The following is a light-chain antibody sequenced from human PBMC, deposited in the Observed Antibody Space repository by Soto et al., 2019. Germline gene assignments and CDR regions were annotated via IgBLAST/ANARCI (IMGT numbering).Light chain of an antibody. CDR1: QSINTY. CDR3: QQSYNKLRT. V-gene: IGKV1-39*01. Sequence: DIQVTQSPSSLSASIGDRVTITCRASQSINTYLNWYQQKPGKGPNLLIYAASTLQSGVPSRFRGSGSGTEFTLTISSLQPEDFATYFCQQSYNKLRTFGQGTKVEI. J-gene: IGKJ1*01. CDR2: AAS.